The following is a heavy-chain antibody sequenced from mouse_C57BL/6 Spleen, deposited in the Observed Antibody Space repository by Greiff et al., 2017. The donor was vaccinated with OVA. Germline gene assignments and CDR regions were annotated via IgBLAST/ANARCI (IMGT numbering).Heavy chain of an antibody. CDR2: IYPRSGNT. J-gene: IGHJ3*01. CDR3: AKRGITTDQAWFAY. V-gene: IGHV1-81*01. CDR1: GYTFTSYG. D-gene: IGHD1-1*01. Sequence: QVQLQQSGAELARPGASVKLSCEASGYTFTSYGISWVKQTTGQGLEWIGEIYPRSGNTYYTEKFKGRATLTADKSSSTAYMELRSLTSEDSAVYSCAKRGITTDQAWFAYWGKGTLVTASA.